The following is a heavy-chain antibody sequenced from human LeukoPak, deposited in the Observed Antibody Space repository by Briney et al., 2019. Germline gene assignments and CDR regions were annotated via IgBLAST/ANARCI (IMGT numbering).Heavy chain of an antibody. CDR2: IYYSGST. Sequence: SETLSLTCTVSGVSISSYYGSWIRQPPGKGLEWIGYIYYSGSTNYNPSLKSRVTISVDTSKNQFSLKLSSVTAADTAVYYCARVIRIAAADYFDYWGQGTLVTVSS. J-gene: IGHJ4*02. V-gene: IGHV4-59*01. D-gene: IGHD6-13*01. CDR3: ARVIRIAAADYFDY. CDR1: GVSISSYY.